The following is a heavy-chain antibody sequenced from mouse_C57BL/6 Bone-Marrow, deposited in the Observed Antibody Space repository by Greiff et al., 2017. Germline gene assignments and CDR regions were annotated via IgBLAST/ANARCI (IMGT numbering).Heavy chain of an antibody. J-gene: IGHJ1*03. D-gene: IGHD1-1*01. CDR3: SIYYYGIYWGFDV. CDR2: IYPGSGST. CDR1: GYTFTSYW. V-gene: IGHV1-55*01. Sequence: QVQLQQSGAELVKPGASVKMSCKASGYTFTSYWITWVKQRPGQGLEWIGDIYPGSGSTKYNEKFKSKATLTVDTSSSTAYMQLSSLTSEDSAVCYCSIYYYGIYWGFDVRGRGTTVTVSA.